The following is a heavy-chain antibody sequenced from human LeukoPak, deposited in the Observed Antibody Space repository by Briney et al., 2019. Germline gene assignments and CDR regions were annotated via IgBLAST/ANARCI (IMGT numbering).Heavy chain of an antibody. CDR3: ARNGMGAGTSIAVAGSFDY. D-gene: IGHD6-19*01. Sequence: PSETLSLTCTVSGGSISSYYWSWIRQPPGKGLEWIGYIYYSGSTNYNPSLKSRVTISVDTSKNQFSLKLSSVTAADTAVYYCARNGMGAGTSIAVAGSFDYWGQGTPVTVSS. CDR1: GGSISSYY. CDR2: IYYSGST. J-gene: IGHJ4*02. V-gene: IGHV4-59*01.